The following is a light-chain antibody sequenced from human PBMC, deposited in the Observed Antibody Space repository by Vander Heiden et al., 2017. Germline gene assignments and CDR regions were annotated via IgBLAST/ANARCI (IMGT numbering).Light chain of an antibody. Sequence: QPALTHPASASGSPAQPITSSCTGNRSDVGSYNLVSWYQQHPGKAPKHMIYEVSKRPSGVSNRFAGSKSGNTASLTISGLQAEDEADYYCCSYAGSSTFYVFGTGTKVTVL. CDR1: RSDVGSYNL. V-gene: IGLV2-23*02. CDR3: CSYAGSSTFYV. J-gene: IGLJ1*01. CDR2: EVS.